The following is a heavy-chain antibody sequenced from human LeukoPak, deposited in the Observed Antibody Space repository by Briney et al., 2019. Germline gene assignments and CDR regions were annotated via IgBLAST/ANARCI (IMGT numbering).Heavy chain of an antibody. D-gene: IGHD3-22*01. CDR1: GGSITTFY. CDR3: AREFYYDSSGYYPPHAFDI. V-gene: IGHV4-59*01. Sequence: PPETLSLTCTLYGGSITTFYWSWIRQPPGKALEWIGSIYYSGSTNYNPSLKSRVTISVDTSEKQFSLKLSSVTAADTAVYYCAREFYYDSSGYYPPHAFDIWGQGTMVTVSS. J-gene: IGHJ3*02. CDR2: IYYSGST.